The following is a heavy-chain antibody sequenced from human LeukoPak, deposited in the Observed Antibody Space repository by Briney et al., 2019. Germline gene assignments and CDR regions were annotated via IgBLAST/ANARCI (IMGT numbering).Heavy chain of an antibody. CDR1: GFTFTSYS. CDR3: ARRVVVPAAPYYFDY. CDR2: INSDGSST. Sequence: PGGSLRLSCAASGFTFTSYSMNWVRQAPGKGLVWVSRINSDGSSTGYADSVKGRFTISRDNAKNTLYLQMNSLRAEDTAVYYCARRVVVPAAPYYFDYWGQGTLVTVSS. J-gene: IGHJ4*02. V-gene: IGHV3-74*01. D-gene: IGHD2-2*01.